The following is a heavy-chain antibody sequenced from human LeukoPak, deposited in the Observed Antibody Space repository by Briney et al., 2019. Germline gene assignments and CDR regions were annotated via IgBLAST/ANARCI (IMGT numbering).Heavy chain of an antibody. V-gene: IGHV3-15*01. CDR1: GFTFSNAW. CDR2: IKSKTDGGTT. J-gene: IGHJ4*02. D-gene: IGHD3-22*01. Sequence: GGSLRLSCAASGFTFSNAWMSWVRQAPGKGLEWVGHIKSKTDGGTTDYAAPVKGRFTISRDDSKNTLYLQMNSLKTEDTAVYYCTGTYYYDSSGYYSRRYFDYWGQGTLVTVSS. CDR3: TGTYYYDSSGYYSRRYFDY.